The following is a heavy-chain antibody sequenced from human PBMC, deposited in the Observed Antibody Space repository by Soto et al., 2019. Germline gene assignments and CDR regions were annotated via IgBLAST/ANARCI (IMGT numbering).Heavy chain of an antibody. Sequence: PSETLSVTCTVSGDSISSGAYYWSWIRQHPGKGLEWIGYIYYSGSTYYNPSLKSRVTISVDTSKNQFSLKLSSVTAADTAVYYCARGKSITMIRDAFDIWGQGTMVTVSS. D-gene: IGHD3-22*01. CDR1: GDSISSGAYY. CDR2: IYYSGST. V-gene: IGHV4-31*03. CDR3: ARGKSITMIRDAFDI. J-gene: IGHJ3*02.